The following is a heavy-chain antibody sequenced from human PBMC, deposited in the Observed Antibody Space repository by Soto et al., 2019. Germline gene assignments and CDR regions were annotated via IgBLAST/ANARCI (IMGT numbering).Heavy chain of an antibody. J-gene: IGHJ3*02. CDR2: ISGRGGGT. V-gene: IGHV3-23*01. D-gene: IGHD2-15*01. Sequence: EVQLLESGGGLVQPGGSLSFTCAAPDFTFSSYAMCWVRQAPGKGLEWVSAISGRGGGTYNADSVKGRFTISRDNSKKTLYLQMNSLRAEDTAVYYCAKGEDIVVVVAANAFDIWGQGTMVTVSS. CDR3: AKGEDIVVVVAANAFDI. CDR1: DFTFSSYA.